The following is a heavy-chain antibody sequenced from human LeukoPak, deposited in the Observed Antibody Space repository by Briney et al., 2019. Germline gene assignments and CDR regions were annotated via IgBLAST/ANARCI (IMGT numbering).Heavy chain of an antibody. D-gene: IGHD3-9*01. CDR1: GGSISSSSYY. Sequence: SETLSLTCTVSGGSISSSSYYWGWIRQPPGKVLECIGSIYYSGSTYYNPSLKSRVTISVGTSKNEFSLKLSSVTAADTAVYYCARHSVLRYFDWLSRNNWFDPWGQGTLVTVSS. J-gene: IGHJ5*02. V-gene: IGHV4-39*07. CDR3: ARHSVLRYFDWLSRNNWFDP. CDR2: IYYSGST.